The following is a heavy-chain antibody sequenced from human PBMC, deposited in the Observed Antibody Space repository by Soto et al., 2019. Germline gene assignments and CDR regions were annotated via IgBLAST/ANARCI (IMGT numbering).Heavy chain of an antibody. CDR3: AKKGTGEIYYYYYGMDV. V-gene: IGHV3-23*01. D-gene: IGHD3-10*01. CDR1: GFTFSSYA. Sequence: GSLRLSCAASGFTFSSYAMSWVRQAPGKGLEWVSAISGSGGSTYYADSVKGRFTISRDNSKNTLYLQMNSLRAEDTAVYYCAKKGTGEIYYYYYGMDVWGQGTTVTVSS. J-gene: IGHJ6*02. CDR2: ISGSGGST.